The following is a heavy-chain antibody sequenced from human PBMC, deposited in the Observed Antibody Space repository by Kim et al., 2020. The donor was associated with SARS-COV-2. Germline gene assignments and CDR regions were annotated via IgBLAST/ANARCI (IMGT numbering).Heavy chain of an antibody. D-gene: IGHD3-3*01. CDR3: ARANYDFWSGSYYYYGMDV. V-gene: IGHV1-69*04. CDR1: GGTFSSYA. J-gene: IGHJ6*02. CDR2: IIPILGIA. Sequence: SVKVSCKASGGTFSSYAISWVRQAPGQGLEWMGRIIPILGIANYAQKFQGRVTITADKSTSTAYMELSSLRSEDTAVYYCARANYDFWSGSYYYYGMDVWGQVTTVTVSS.